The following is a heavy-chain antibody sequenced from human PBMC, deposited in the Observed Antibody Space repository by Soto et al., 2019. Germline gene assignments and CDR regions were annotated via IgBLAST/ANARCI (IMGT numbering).Heavy chain of an antibody. CDR3: ARDLWGNWNHIDAFDI. CDR1: GYTFSGYY. D-gene: IGHD1-20*01. J-gene: IGHJ3*02. V-gene: IGHV1-2*02. Sequence: ASVKVSCKASGYTFSGYYMHWVRQAPGQGLEWMGWINPNTDVTNYAQRFQGGVTMTRDTSITTAYMGLSRLRSDDTAVYYCARDLWGNWNHIDAFDIWGPGTTVTVSS. CDR2: INPNTDVT.